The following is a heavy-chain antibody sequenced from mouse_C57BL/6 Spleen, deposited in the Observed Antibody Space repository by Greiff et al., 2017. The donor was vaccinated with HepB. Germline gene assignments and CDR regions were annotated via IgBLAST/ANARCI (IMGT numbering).Heavy chain of an antibody. Sequence: EVKLVESGTVLARPGASVKMSCKTSGYTFTSYWMHWVKQRPGQGLEWIGAIYPGNSDTSYNQKFKGKAKLTAVTSASTAYMELSSLTNEDSAVYYCTKRSYDGYYDYFDYWGQGTTLTVSS. J-gene: IGHJ2*01. D-gene: IGHD2-3*01. V-gene: IGHV1-5*01. CDR3: TKRSYDGYYDYFDY. CDR1: GYTFTSYW. CDR2: IYPGNSDT.